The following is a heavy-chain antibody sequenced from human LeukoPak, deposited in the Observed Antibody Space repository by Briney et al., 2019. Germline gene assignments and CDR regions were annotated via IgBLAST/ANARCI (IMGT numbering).Heavy chain of an antibody. J-gene: IGHJ4*02. CDR1: GFTFSSYA. CDR3: AKGKVVPATIYDY. Sequence: GGSLRLSCAASGFTFSSYAMSWVRQAPGKGLEWVSGFSGGDGSTPYADSVKGRFTISRDNSKNTLYLQMNSLRADDTAVYYCAKGKVVPATIYDYWGQGTLVTVSS. CDR2: FSGGDGST. D-gene: IGHD2-2*02. V-gene: IGHV3-23*01.